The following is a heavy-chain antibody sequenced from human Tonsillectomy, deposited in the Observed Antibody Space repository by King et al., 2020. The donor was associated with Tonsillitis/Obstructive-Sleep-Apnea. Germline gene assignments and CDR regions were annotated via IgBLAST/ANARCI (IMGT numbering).Heavy chain of an antibody. J-gene: IGHJ4*02. V-gene: IGHV1-18*01. CDR2: ISGYNGNT. CDR3: ARGGYSNDVDY. Sequence: VQLVESGAEVKKPGASVKVSCKASGYTFTNYGFSWVRQAPGQGLEWMGWISGYNGNTNYAQNLQGRVTMTADTSTTTAYMELRSLRSDDTAVYYCARGGYSNDVDYWGQGTLVTVSS. D-gene: IGHD4-11*01. CDR1: GYTFTNYG.